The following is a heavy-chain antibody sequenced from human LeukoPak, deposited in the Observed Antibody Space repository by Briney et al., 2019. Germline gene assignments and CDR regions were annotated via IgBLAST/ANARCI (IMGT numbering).Heavy chain of an antibody. CDR1: GGSFSGYY. CDR3: ASVTGSSSLTKLDY. CDR2: INHSGST. Sequence: SETLSLTCAVYGGSFSGYYWSWIRQPPGKGLEWIGEINHSGSTNYNPSLKSRVTISVDTSKNQFSLKLSSVTAADTAVYYCASVTGSSSLTKLDYWGQGTLVTVSS. V-gene: IGHV4-34*01. D-gene: IGHD6-13*01. J-gene: IGHJ4*02.